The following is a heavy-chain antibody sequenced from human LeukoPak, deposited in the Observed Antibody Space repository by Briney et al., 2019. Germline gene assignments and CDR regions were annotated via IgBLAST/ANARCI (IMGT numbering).Heavy chain of an antibody. V-gene: IGHV4-39*02. CDR2: IYYSGST. CDR1: GGSISSSSYY. Sequence: PSETPSLTCTVSGGSISSSSYYWGWIRQPPGKGLEWIGSIYYSGSTYYNPSLKSRVTISVDTSKNQFSLKLSSVTAADTAVYYCARESYLTMATVPFDYWGQGTLVTVSS. D-gene: IGHD5-24*01. CDR3: ARESYLTMATVPFDY. J-gene: IGHJ4*02.